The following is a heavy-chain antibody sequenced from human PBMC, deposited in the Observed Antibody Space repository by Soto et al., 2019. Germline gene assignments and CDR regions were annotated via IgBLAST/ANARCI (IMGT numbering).Heavy chain of an antibody. CDR2: IIPIFGTA. CDR3: ARGRAYCGGDCYPYNWFDP. J-gene: IGHJ5*02. V-gene: IGHV1-69*12. Sequence: QVQLVQSGAEVKKPGSSVKVSCKASGGTFSSYAISWVRQAPGQGLEWMGGIIPIFGTANYAQKFQGRVTITEDESTSTAYMELSSLRSEDTAVYYCARGRAYCGGDCYPYNWFDPWGQGHLSPSPQ. D-gene: IGHD2-21*02. CDR1: GGTFSSYA.